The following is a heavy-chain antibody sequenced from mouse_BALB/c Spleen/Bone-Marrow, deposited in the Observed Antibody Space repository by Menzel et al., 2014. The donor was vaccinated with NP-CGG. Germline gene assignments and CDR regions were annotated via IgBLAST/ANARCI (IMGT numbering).Heavy chain of an antibody. J-gene: IGHJ4*01. V-gene: IGHV4-1*02. Sequence: EVKLMESGGGLVQPGGSLKLSCAASGFGFSRYWMSWVRQAPGKRLEWIGEINPDSSTINYTPSLKDKFIISRDNAKNTLYLQMSKVRSEDTALYYCARPDDGYYAMDYWGQGTSVTVSS. CDR1: GFGFSRYW. D-gene: IGHD2-3*01. CDR2: INPDSSTI. CDR3: ARPDDGYYAMDY.